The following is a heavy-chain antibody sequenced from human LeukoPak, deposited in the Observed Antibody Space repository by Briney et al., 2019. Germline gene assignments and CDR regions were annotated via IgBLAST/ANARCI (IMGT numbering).Heavy chain of an antibody. CDR2: INHSGST. V-gene: IGHV4-34*01. Sequence: PSETLSLTCAVYGGSFSGYYWSWIRQPPGKGLEWIGEINHSGSTNYNPSLKSRVTISVDKSKNQFSLKLSSVTAADTAVYYCARQPVVAATPFYYMDVWGKGAPVTISS. CDR1: GGSFSGYY. D-gene: IGHD2-15*01. J-gene: IGHJ6*03. CDR3: ARQPVVAATPFYYMDV.